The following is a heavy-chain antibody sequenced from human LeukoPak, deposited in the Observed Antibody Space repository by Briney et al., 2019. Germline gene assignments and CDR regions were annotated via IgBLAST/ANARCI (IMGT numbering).Heavy chain of an antibody. Sequence: ASLKVSCKTSGGTFNKYIISWVRQAPGQGLEWVGTIILILDIANYAQKFQGRVAITADTSTSTAYMELSDLGSEDTAVYFCAREPEGLTTESHWGQGTLVTVSS. CDR3: AREPEGLTTESH. V-gene: IGHV1-69*04. CDR1: GGTFNKYI. J-gene: IGHJ4*02. D-gene: IGHD1-14*01. CDR2: IILILDIA.